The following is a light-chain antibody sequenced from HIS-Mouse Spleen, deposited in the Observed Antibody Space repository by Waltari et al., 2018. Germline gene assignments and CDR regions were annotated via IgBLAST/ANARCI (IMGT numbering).Light chain of an antibody. Sequence: QSALTQPASVSGSPGQSIPISCTGTSSDVGGYNDVSWYQQHPGKAPKLMIYDVSNRPSGVSNRFSGSKSGNTASLTISGLQAEDEADYYCSSYTSSSTLLYVFGTGTKVTVL. CDR2: DVS. J-gene: IGLJ1*01. CDR3: SSYTSSSTLLYV. V-gene: IGLV2-14*03. CDR1: SSDVGGYND.